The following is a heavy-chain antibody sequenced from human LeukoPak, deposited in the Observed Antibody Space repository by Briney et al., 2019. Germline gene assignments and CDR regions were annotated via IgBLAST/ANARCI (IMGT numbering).Heavy chain of an antibody. CDR2: IYYGGST. CDR1: GGSISSSYY. Sequence: SETLSLTCTVSGGSISSSYYWGWIRQPPGKGLDWTGSIYYGGSTYYNPSLRSRVTTSVDTSKNQFSLKLTSVTAADTAVYYCARHGNHYYGSGGFDYWGQGTLVTVSS. V-gene: IGHV4-39*01. CDR3: ARHGNHYYGSGGFDY. D-gene: IGHD3-10*01. J-gene: IGHJ4*02.